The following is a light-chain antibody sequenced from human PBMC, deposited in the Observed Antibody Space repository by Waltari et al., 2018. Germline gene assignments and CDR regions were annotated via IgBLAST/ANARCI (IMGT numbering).Light chain of an antibody. CDR2: GAS. Sequence: DIQMTQSPSSLSASLGDSPPITCRASQVFNNYLAWYQHKPGKSPKPLIYGASILQSGVPSRFSGSGSGTDFTLIISSLQPEDVATYYCQKYDIAPWTFGQGTKVEIK. CDR3: QKYDIAPWT. V-gene: IGKV1-27*01. J-gene: IGKJ1*01. CDR1: QVFNNY.